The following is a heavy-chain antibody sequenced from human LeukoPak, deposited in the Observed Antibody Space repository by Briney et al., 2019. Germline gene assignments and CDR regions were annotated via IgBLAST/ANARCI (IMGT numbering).Heavy chain of an antibody. J-gene: IGHJ6*03. D-gene: IGHD3-10*01. Sequence: SETLSLTCSVSGGSITSYYWSWIRQPAGKGLEWIGRMYNGGSTNYNPSLKSRVTMSLDTSKNQFSLKLSAVTAADTAVYFCVRGVYYYYMDVWGKGTTVTVSS. CDR1: GGSITSYY. V-gene: IGHV4-4*07. CDR3: VRGVYYYYMDV. CDR2: MYNGGST.